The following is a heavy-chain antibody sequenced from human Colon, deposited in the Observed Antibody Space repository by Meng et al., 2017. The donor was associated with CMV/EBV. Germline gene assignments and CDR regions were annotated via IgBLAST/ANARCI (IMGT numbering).Heavy chain of an antibody. D-gene: IGHD5-12*01. J-gene: IGHJ6*02. CDR3: AKDRTVGGYTFGLDV. CDR1: GFSFDDYA. CDR2: VNWGGDKI. Sequence: SCVASGFSFDDYAMHWVRQVPGKGLEWVSNVNWGGDKIGYADSVKGRFTISRDNAKNSLYLQMDSLRAADTAVYYCAKDRTVGGYTFGLDVWGQGTTVTVSS. V-gene: IGHV3-9*01.